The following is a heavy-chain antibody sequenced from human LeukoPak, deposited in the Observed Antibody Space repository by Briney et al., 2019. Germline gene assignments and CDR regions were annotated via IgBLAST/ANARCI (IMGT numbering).Heavy chain of an antibody. V-gene: IGHV4-59*01. Sequence: SETLSLTCTVSGGSISSYYWSWIRQPPGKGLEWIGYIYYSGSTNYNPSLKSRVTISVDTSKNQFSLKLSSVTGADMAVYYCARTDGYSSSFDYWGQGTLVTVSS. J-gene: IGHJ4*02. CDR2: IYYSGST. D-gene: IGHD6-19*01. CDR3: ARTDGYSSSFDY. CDR1: GGSISSYY.